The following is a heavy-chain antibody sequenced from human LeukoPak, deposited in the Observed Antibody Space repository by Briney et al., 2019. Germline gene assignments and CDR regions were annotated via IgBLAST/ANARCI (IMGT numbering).Heavy chain of an antibody. D-gene: IGHD6-19*01. CDR1: GDSISSTNYY. CDR2: IYYSGST. J-gene: IGHJ4*02. Sequence: PSEILSLTCTASGDSISSTNYYWGWIRQPPGKGLEWIGSIYYSGSTYYNPSLESRVTISVDTSKNQFSLKLSSVTAADTAVYYCATSGWYLLPGVYWGQGTLVTVSS. V-gene: IGHV4-39*01. CDR3: ATSGWYLLPGVY.